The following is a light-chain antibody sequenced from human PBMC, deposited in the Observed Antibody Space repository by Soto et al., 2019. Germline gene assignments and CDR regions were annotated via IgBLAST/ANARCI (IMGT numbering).Light chain of an antibody. V-gene: IGLV2-14*01. CDR1: SRDVGGYKY. J-gene: IGLJ2*01. CDR2: EVS. Sequence: QSALTPPASVSGSPGQSITISCTGTSRDVGGYKYVSWYQPHPGKAPKLIIHEVSSRPSGVSSRFSGSKSGNTASLTISGLHAEDEADYYCSSYTSSATLVVGVGTKLTVL. CDR3: SSYTSSATLV.